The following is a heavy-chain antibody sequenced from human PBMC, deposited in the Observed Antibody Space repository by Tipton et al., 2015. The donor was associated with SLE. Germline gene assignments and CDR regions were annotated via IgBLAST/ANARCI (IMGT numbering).Heavy chain of an antibody. Sequence: SLRLSCAASGFTFRSYSMTWVRQAPGKGLEWVANIKLDGNEKHNVDAVKGRFTISRDNAKNSLYLQMNTLRAEDTAVYYCARQGGSSGWYGSVSFDTWGQGTMVTVSS. CDR1: GFTFRSYS. CDR3: ARQGGSSGWYGSVSFDT. CDR2: IKLDGNEK. J-gene: IGHJ3*02. V-gene: IGHV3-7*01. D-gene: IGHD6-19*01.